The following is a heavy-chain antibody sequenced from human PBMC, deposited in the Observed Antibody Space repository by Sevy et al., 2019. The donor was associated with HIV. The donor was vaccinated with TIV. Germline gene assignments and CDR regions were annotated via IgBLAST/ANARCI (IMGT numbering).Heavy chain of an antibody. CDR1: GYSFTSYE. V-gene: IGHV1-46*01. D-gene: IGHD2-21*02. CDR2: INPSGGST. Sequence: ASVKVSCKASGYSFTSYEMEWVRQAPGQGLEWMGIINPSGGSTGYAQSFQGRVILTRDTSTDTVYMELNSLRSEDTAVYYCARLRSCGGDCYYFDYWGQGTPVTVSS. J-gene: IGHJ4*02. CDR3: ARLRSCGGDCYYFDY.